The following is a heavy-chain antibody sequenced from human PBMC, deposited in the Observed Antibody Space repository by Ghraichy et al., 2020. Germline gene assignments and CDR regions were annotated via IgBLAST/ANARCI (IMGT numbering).Heavy chain of an antibody. CDR3: VPHPDSSSQGS. V-gene: IGHV3-21*01. CDR1: GFNFRTYR. CDR2: ISGPSDYI. J-gene: IGHJ5*02. Sequence: GEALNISCVASGFNFRTYRMNWVRQAPGKGLEWVSSISGPSDYIYYADSVKGRFTISRDNAKNSLYLQMNSLRAEDTAVYFCVPHPDSSSQGSWGQGTLVTVSS. D-gene: IGHD6-13*01.